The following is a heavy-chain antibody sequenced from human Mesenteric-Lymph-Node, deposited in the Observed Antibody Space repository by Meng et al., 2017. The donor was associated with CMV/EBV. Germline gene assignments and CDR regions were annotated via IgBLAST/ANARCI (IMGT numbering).Heavy chain of an antibody. Sequence: GGSLRLSCAASGFTFNTYWMTWVRQAPGKGLEWVANIKQDGSEKYYVDSVKGRFTISRDNAKNSLYLQMNSLRAEDTAVYYCARDARILDVWGQGTTVTVSS. CDR2: IKQDGSEK. CDR3: ARDARILDV. V-gene: IGHV3-7*01. J-gene: IGHJ6*02. D-gene: IGHD2-15*01. CDR1: GFTFNTYW.